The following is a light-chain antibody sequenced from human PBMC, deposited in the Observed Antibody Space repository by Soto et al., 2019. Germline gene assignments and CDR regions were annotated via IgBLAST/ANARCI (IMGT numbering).Light chain of an antibody. CDR2: GNH. V-gene: IGLV1-40*01. J-gene: IGLJ3*02. Sequence: QSVLTQPPSVSGAPGQRVTISCTGSSSNIGAGYDVHWYHQLPGTAPKLLIYGNHNRPSGVPDRFSGSRSGPSASLAITGLQAEDEADYYCQSYDSSLSVWVFGGGTKLTVL. CDR3: QSYDSSLSVWV. CDR1: SSNIGAGYD.